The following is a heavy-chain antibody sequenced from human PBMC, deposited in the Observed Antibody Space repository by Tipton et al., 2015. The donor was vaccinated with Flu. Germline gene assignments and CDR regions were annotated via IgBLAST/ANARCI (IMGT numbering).Heavy chain of an antibody. Sequence: TLSLTCSVSGGSISSTSHFWGWIRQPPGKGLEWVGSVYHSGTTYDNPSLKSRLTMSVDTSKNQFSLKLTSLTAADTAVYYCVRHEGLFGRPDSWGQGALVTVSS. CDR3: VRHEGLFGRPDS. J-gene: IGHJ4*02. V-gene: IGHV4-39*01. CDR2: VYHSGTT. D-gene: IGHD3-16*01. CDR1: GGSISSTSHF.